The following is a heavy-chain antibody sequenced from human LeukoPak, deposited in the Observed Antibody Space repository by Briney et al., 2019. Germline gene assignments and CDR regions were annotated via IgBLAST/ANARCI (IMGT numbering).Heavy chain of an antibody. D-gene: IGHD3-9*01. V-gene: IGHV3-30*04. CDR3: ARGGYFDILTGYYQTQYYYPMDV. J-gene: IGHJ6*02. CDR2: TSYDGGNK. Sequence: PGGSLRLSCAASGFTFSSYAIHWVRQAPGKGLEWVADTSYDGGNKYYGDSVKGRFTISRDNSKSTLYLEVSSLRAEDTAVYYCARGGYFDILTGYYQTQYYYPMDVWGRGTTVTVSS. CDR1: GFTFSSYA.